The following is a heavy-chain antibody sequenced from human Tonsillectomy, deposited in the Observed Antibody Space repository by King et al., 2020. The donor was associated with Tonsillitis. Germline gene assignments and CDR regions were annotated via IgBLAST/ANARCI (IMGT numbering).Heavy chain of an antibody. D-gene: IGHD2-2*02. V-gene: IGHV3-15*01. CDR2: IKSKTDGGTT. CDR3: TTRGKIGYYSSTSCYTDY. CDR1: GFTFSNAW. J-gene: IGHJ4*02. Sequence: VQLVESGGGLVKPGGSLRLSCAASGFTFSNAWMSWVRQAPGKGLEWVGRIKSKTDGGTTDYAAPVKGRFTISRDDSKNTRYLQMNSLKTEDTAVYYCTTRGKIGYYSSTSCYTDYWGQGTLVTVSS.